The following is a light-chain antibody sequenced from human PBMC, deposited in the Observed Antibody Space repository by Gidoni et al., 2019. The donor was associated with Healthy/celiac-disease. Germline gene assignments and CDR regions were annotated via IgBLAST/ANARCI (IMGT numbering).Light chain of an antibody. V-gene: IGKV1-39*01. J-gene: IGKJ2*01. CDR3: QQSYSTPRYT. CDR1: QSISSY. CDR2: AAA. Sequence: DIQMTQSPSSLSASVGDRVTITCRASQSISSYLNWYQQKPGKAPKLLIYAAASLQSGVPSRFSGSGSGTDCTRTISSLQPEDFATDYCQQSYSTPRYTFGQGTKLEIK.